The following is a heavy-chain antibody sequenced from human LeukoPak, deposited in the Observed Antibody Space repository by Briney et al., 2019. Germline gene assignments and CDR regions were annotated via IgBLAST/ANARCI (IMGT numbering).Heavy chain of an antibody. CDR2: IYYSGST. CDR1: GGSISSYY. V-gene: IGHV4-59*01. D-gene: IGHD6-13*01. Sequence: SETPSLTCTVSGGSISSYYWSWIRQPPGKGLEWIGYIYYSGSTNYNPSLKSRVTISVDTSKNQFSLKLSSVTAADTAVYYCARFADSSSWYSFYYYMDVWGKGTTVTVSS. J-gene: IGHJ6*03. CDR3: ARFADSSSWYSFYYYMDV.